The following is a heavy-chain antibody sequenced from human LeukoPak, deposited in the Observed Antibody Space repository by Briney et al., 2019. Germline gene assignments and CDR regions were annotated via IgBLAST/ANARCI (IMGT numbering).Heavy chain of an antibody. CDR1: EFTFGSYW. V-gene: IGHV3-7*01. Sequence: GGSLRLSCEASEFTFGSYWMSWVRQAPGKGLEWVANIKPDGSEKRYVASVKGRFAISRDNAKNSLYLQMNSLRVEDTAVYYCARGIAVAYWGQGTLVTVTS. CDR2: IKPDGSEK. D-gene: IGHD6-19*01. J-gene: IGHJ4*02. CDR3: ARGIAVAY.